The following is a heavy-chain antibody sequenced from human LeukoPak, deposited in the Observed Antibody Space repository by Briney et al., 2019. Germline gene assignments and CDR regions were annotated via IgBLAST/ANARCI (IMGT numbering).Heavy chain of an antibody. CDR1: GYSINSGYY. Sequence: NPSETLSLTCTVSGYSINSGYYWVWIRQPPGKGLEWIGSIYRSGSTNYNPSLKSRVTISVDTSKNQFSLKVSSVTAADTAVYYCARGDCSGSICYSPMDVWGTGTTVTVSS. CDR2: IYRSGST. D-gene: IGHD2-21*01. V-gene: IGHV4-38-2*02. J-gene: IGHJ6*03. CDR3: ARGDCSGSICYSPMDV.